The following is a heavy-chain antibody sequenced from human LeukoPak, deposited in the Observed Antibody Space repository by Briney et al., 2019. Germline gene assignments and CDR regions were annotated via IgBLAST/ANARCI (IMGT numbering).Heavy chain of an antibody. Sequence: GASVKVSCMVSGDTLTALSMLWVRQAPGKGLEWMGGFHPEDGEAIYEQKFQGRVTMTEDTSTDTAYMELSSLRSDDTAVYYCTTGKIYCSTTSCADDYCGQGALVTVSS. CDR2: FHPEDGEA. J-gene: IGHJ4*02. D-gene: IGHD2-2*01. CDR3: TTGKIYCSTTSCADDY. V-gene: IGHV1-24*01. CDR1: GDTLTALS.